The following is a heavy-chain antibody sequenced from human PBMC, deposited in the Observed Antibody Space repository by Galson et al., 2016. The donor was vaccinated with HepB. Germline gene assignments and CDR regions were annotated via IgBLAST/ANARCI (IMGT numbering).Heavy chain of an antibody. CDR1: NGSISSSGYY. V-gene: IGHV4-39*01. CDR3: ARMSGDRYGRVVYYYYYMDV. Sequence: SETLSLTCSVSNGSISSSGYYWAWIRQPQGKGLEWIGSIYNSGHSYYIPSLKSRLTMSVDTSKTQFSLKLNSVTAADTAVYYCARMSGDRYGRVVYYYYYMDVWSKGTKVTVSS. J-gene: IGHJ6*03. D-gene: IGHD2-21*02. CDR2: IYNSGHS.